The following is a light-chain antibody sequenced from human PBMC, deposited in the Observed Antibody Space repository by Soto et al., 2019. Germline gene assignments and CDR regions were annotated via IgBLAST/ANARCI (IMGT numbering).Light chain of an antibody. J-gene: IGLJ3*02. V-gene: IGLV1-44*01. CDR3: ATWDDSVNGPV. CDR2: KSS. CDR1: SSDIGSNT. Sequence: QSVLTQPPSASGTPGQRVTISCSGSSSDIGSNTVNWYQKLPGTAPKLLIFKSSPRPSGVPDRFSASKSGTSASLAISGLQSEDEADYYCATWDDSVNGPVFGGGTKLTVL.